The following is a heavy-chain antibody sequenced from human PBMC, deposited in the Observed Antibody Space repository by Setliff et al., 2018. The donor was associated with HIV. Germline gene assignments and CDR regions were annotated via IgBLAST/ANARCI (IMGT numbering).Heavy chain of an antibody. CDR2: IFSSGIT. CDR1: GDSISSGAYY. J-gene: IGHJ6*03. Sequence: SDTLSLTCSVSGDSISSGAYYWSWIRQHPVKGLEWIGYIFSSGITYYSPSLHSRVTISLDTSKNQFSLNLTSITAADTAVYYCTRDTGGGGFPMDVWGKGTTVTVSS. CDR3: TRDTGGGGFPMDV. D-gene: IGHD2-15*01. V-gene: IGHV4-31*03.